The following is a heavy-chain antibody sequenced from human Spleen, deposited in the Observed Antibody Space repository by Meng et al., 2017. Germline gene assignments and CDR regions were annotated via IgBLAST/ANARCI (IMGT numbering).Heavy chain of an antibody. CDR2: ISPDGSNE. CDR1: GFTFSRCA. Sequence: VQRVESGGGVVEPGRSVRLSCAASGFTFSRCAMHWVRQAPGEGLECVAVISPDGSNEYYADSVNGRFTISRDNSKNTFYLQMNSLRSEDTAVYYCATGATYYFDYWGQGALVTVSS. CDR3: ATGATYYFDY. D-gene: IGHD1-26*01. J-gene: IGHJ4*02. V-gene: IGHV3-30-3*01.